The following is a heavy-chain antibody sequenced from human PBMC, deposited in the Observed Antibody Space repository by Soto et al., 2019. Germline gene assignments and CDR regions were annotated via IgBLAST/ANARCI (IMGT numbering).Heavy chain of an antibody. J-gene: IGHJ3*02. D-gene: IGHD2-2*02. Sequence: GGSLRLSCAASGFTFSSYWMSWVRQAPGKGLEWVANIKQDGSEKYDVDSVKGRFTIARDNAKNSLYLQMNSLRAEDTAVYYCAREGSPAAIGYDAFDIWGQGTMVTVSS. CDR1: GFTFSSYW. V-gene: IGHV3-7*01. CDR2: IKQDGSEK. CDR3: AREGSPAAIGYDAFDI.